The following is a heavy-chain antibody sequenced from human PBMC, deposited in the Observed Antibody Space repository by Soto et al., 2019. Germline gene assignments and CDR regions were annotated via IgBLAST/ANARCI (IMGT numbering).Heavy chain of an antibody. D-gene: IGHD3-3*01. V-gene: IGHV1-46*01. J-gene: IGHJ6*02. Sequence: ASVKVSCKVSGYTFTSYYMHWVRQAPGQGLEWMGIINPSGGSTSYAQKFQGRVTMTRDTSTSTVYMELSSLRSEDTAVYYCARDSVFGVVTPPVVGMDVWGQGTTVTVS. CDR3: ARDSVFGVVTPPVVGMDV. CDR2: INPSGGST. CDR1: GYTFTSYY.